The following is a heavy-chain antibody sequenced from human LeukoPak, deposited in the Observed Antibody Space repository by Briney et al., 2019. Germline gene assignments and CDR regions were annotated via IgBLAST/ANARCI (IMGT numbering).Heavy chain of an antibody. V-gene: IGHV4-61*05. CDR2: IYYSGST. J-gene: IGHJ4*01. Sequence: SETLSLTCTVSGGSISSSSYYWGWIRQPPGKGLEWIGYIYYSGSTNYNPSLKSRVTISVDTPKNQFSLKLSSLTAADTAVYYCARAVLSYCRGGSCPYFDYWGQGTLVTVSS. D-gene: IGHD2-15*01. CDR1: GGSISSSSYY. CDR3: ARAVLSYCRGGSCPYFDY.